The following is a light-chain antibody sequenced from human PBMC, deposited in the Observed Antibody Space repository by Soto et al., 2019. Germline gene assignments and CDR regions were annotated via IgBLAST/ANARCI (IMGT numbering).Light chain of an antibody. Sequence: EIVLTQSPGTLSLSPGERATLSCRASQSISRNYLGWYQQSPGQAPRLLIYGASNRATGVPDRFSGSASGTDFTFTISRLEPEDFAVYYCQHYGSSPRVFGGGTKVDIK. CDR2: GAS. CDR1: QSISRNY. V-gene: IGKV3-20*01. CDR3: QHYGSSPRV. J-gene: IGKJ4*01.